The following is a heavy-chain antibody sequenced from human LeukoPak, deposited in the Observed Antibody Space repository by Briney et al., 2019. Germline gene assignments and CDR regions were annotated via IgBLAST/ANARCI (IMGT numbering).Heavy chain of an antibody. D-gene: IGHD2-15*01. Sequence: GGSLRLSCAASGFTFSSYNMNWVRQAPGKGLEWVSSISRTGSYIYYADSVKGRFTISRDNAQNSLYLQMNSLRVEDTAVYYCARVLETDCRGGSCYSGLDYWGQGTLVTVSS. J-gene: IGHJ4*02. V-gene: IGHV3-21*01. CDR3: ARVLETDCRGGSCYSGLDY. CDR2: ISRTGSYI. CDR1: GFTFSSYN.